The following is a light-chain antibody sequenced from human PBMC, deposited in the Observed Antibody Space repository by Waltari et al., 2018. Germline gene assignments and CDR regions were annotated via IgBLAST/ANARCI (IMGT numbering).Light chain of an antibody. CDR3: QQSDSLPWT. J-gene: IGKJ1*01. CDR2: GAS. CDR1: QSISTY. Sequence: IQMTQSPSSFSASVGDRVPITCRASQSISTYLSWYQQKPGKAPNLLIYGASNLQSGVPSRFSGRGSGTDFTLTISSLQPEDFANYYCQQSDSLPWTFGQGTKVEIK. V-gene: IGKV1-39*01.